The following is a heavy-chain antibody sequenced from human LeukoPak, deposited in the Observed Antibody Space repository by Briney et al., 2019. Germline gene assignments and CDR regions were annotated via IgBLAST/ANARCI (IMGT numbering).Heavy chain of an antibody. D-gene: IGHD1-1*01. Sequence: ETSETLSLTCTVSGGSISSFYWSWVRQPPGKGQEWIGYIYYSGSTNYDPSLKSRVTISVDTSNNQFSLKLSSVTAADTAVYYCARHGTSGTNLNWFDPWGQGTLVTVSS. CDR2: IYYSGST. CDR1: GGSISSFY. V-gene: IGHV4-59*01. J-gene: IGHJ5*02. CDR3: ARHGTSGTNLNWFDP.